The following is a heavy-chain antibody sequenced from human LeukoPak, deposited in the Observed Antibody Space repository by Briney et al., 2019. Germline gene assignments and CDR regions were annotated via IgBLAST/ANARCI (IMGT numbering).Heavy chain of an antibody. Sequence: GGSLRLSCAASGFTVSSNYMSWVRQAPGKGLEWVSVIYSGGSTYYADSVKGRLTISRDNSKNTLYLQMNSLRAEDTAVYYCARGGDTAMVFNWFDPWGQGTLVTVSS. D-gene: IGHD5-18*01. V-gene: IGHV3-66*01. CDR1: GFTVSSNY. J-gene: IGHJ5*02. CDR2: IYSGGST. CDR3: ARGGDTAMVFNWFDP.